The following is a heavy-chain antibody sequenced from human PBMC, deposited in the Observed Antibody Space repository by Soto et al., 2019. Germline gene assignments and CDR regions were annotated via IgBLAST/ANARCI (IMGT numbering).Heavy chain of an antibody. CDR3: ARDLYCSSTSCHHDYYYYGMDV. Sequence: SVKVSCKASGYTFTSYGISWVRQAPVQGLEWMGWISAYNGNTNYAQKLQGRVTMTTDTSTSTAYMELRSLRSDDTAVYYCARDLYCSSTSCHHDYYYYGMDVWGQGTTVTVSS. CDR2: ISAYNGNT. V-gene: IGHV1-18*01. J-gene: IGHJ6*02. CDR1: GYTFTSYG. D-gene: IGHD2-2*01.